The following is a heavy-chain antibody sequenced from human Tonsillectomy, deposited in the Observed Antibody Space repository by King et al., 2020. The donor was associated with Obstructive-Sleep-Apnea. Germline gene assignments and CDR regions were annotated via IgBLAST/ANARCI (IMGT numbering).Heavy chain of an antibody. J-gene: IGHJ4*02. CDR1: GFTFSSYS. CDR2: ISSSSSPI. CDR3: GSYSGSQEDY. D-gene: IGHD1-26*01. Sequence: VQLVESGGGLVQPGGSLRLSCAASGFTFSSYSMNWVRQAPGKGREWVSYISSSSSPIYYADSVKGRFTISSDNAKNSLYLQMNSLRAEDTAVYYCGSYSGSQEDYWGQGTLVTVSS. V-gene: IGHV3-48*04.